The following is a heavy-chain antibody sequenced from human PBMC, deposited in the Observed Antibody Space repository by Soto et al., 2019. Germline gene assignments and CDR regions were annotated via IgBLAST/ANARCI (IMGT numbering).Heavy chain of an antibody. V-gene: IGHV2-5*02. CDR2: IYWDDDK. Sequence: QITLKESGPTLVKPTQTLTLTCTFSGFSLSTSGVGVGWIRQPPGKALEWLALIYWDDDKRYSPSLKSRLTTTHDTSKNQVVLTMTNLDPVDTATYYCARLTRAVAGSCFDYWGQGTLVTVSS. D-gene: IGHD6-19*01. CDR1: GFSLSTSGVG. J-gene: IGHJ4*02. CDR3: ARLTRAVAGSCFDY.